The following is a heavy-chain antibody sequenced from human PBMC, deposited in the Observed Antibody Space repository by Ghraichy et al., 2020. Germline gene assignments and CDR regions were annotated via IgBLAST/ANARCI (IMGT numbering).Heavy chain of an antibody. CDR3: ARLPVLRYFDWLLGPFDY. CDR1: GGSFSGYY. J-gene: IGHJ4*02. Sequence: SETLSLTCAVYGGSFSGYYWSWIRQPPGKGLEWIGEINHSGSTNYNPSLKSRVTISVDTSKNQFSLKLSSVTAADTAVYYCARLPVLRYFDWLLGPFDYWGQGTLVTVSS. CDR2: INHSGST. V-gene: IGHV4-34*01. D-gene: IGHD3-9*01.